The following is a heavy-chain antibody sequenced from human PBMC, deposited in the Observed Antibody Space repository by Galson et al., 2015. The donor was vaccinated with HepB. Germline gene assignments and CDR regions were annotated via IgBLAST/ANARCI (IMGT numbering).Heavy chain of an antibody. J-gene: IGHJ1*01. CDR3: ARYPGIAVAATGYFQH. Sequence: SLRLSCAASGFTFSSYAMHWVRQAPGKGLEWVAVISYDGSNKYYADSVTGRFTISRDNSKNTLYLQMNSLRAEDTAVYYCARYPGIAVAATGYFQHWGQGTLVTVSS. V-gene: IGHV3-30*04. CDR1: GFTFSSYA. D-gene: IGHD6-19*01. CDR2: ISYDGSNK.